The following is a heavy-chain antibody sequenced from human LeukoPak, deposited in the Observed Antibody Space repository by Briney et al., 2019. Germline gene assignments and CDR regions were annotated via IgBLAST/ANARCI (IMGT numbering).Heavy chain of an antibody. CDR3: AREVVTTNRNWFDP. J-gene: IGHJ5*02. CDR2: IIPIFGIA. V-gene: IGHV1-69*04. Sequence: ASVNVSCKASGGTFSSYAISWVRPAPGQGLEWMGRIIPIFGIANYAQKFQGRVTITADKSTSTAYMELSSLRSEDTAVYYCAREVVTTNRNWFDPWGQGTLVTVSS. CDR1: GGTFSSYA. D-gene: IGHD4-11*01.